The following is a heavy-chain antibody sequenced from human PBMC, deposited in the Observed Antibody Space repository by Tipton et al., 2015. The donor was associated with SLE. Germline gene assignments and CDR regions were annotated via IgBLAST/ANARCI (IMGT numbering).Heavy chain of an antibody. D-gene: IGHD1-26*01. Sequence: SLRLSCAASGFTFSSYGMHWVRQAPGKGLGWVAFIRYDGSNKYYADSVKGRFTISRDNSKNTLYLQMNSLRAEDTAVYYCARGNGPGAYYFDYWGQGTLVTVSS. CDR1: GFTFSSYG. CDR3: ARGNGPGAYYFDY. V-gene: IGHV3-30*02. J-gene: IGHJ4*02. CDR2: IRYDGSNK.